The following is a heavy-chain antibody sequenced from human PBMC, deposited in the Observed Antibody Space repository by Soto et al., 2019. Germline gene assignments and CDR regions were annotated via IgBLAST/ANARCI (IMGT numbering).Heavy chain of an antibody. Sequence: SGPTLVNPTQTLTLTCTFSGISLTTSGEGVGWVRQPPGKGLEWVALVYGDGDKRYLTSLKSRLTITKDTSKNQVVLTMTNMDPLDTCTYFCAHNIGGDYVYGFDFWGQGTKVTVSS. CDR2: VYGDGDK. D-gene: IGHD3-16*01. CDR3: AHNIGGDYVYGFDF. CDR1: GISLTTSGEG. J-gene: IGHJ3*01. V-gene: IGHV2-5*02.